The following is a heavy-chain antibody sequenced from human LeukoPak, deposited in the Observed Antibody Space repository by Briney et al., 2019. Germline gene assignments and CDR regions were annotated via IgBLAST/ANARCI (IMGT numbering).Heavy chain of an antibody. CDR2: INHSGST. V-gene: IGHV4-4*02. CDR1: GGSISSSNW. J-gene: IGHJ4*02. D-gene: IGHD2-15*01. CDR3: ARFSPYCSGGSCYDVTGFDY. Sequence: SGTLSLTCAVSGGSISSSNWWSWVRQPPGKGLEWIGEINHSGSTNYNPSLKSRVTISVDTSKNQFSLKLSSVTAADTAVYYCARFSPYCSGGSCYDVTGFDYWGQGTLVTVSS.